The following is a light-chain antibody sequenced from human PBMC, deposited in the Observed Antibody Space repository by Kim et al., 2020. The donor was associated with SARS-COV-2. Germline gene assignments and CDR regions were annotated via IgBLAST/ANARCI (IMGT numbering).Light chain of an antibody. J-gene: IGLJ2*01. Sequence: GQKVTISCSGSSSNVGNNFVSWYLHFPGTAPKLLIYNDNKPFSGIPDRFSGSKSGTSATPGITGLQTGDEADYYCGTWDSSLNIGVFGGGTQLTVL. CDR3: GTWDSSLNIGV. V-gene: IGLV1-51*01. CDR1: SSNVGNNF. CDR2: NDN.